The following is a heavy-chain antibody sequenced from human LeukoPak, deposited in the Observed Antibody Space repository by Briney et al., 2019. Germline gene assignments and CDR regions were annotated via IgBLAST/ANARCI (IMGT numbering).Heavy chain of an antibody. Sequence: GGSLRLSCAAYGFTFSNYWMSWVRQAPGKGLEWVANINQDGSDKYYVDSVKGRFTISRDNAKNSLYLQMNSLRAEDTAVYYCARDPAYYYFDYWGQGTLVTVSS. CDR1: GFTFSNYW. J-gene: IGHJ4*02. CDR3: ARDPAYYYFDY. V-gene: IGHV3-7*01. D-gene: IGHD1-26*01. CDR2: INQDGSDK.